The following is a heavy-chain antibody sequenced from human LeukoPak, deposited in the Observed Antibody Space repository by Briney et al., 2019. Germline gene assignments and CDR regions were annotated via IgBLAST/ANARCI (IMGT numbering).Heavy chain of an antibody. D-gene: IGHD3-22*01. J-gene: IGHJ4*02. V-gene: IGHV3-33*06. Sequence: PGGSLRLSCAASGYSLSNYGMHWVRQAPGKGLEWVAVIWYDGGNNGDSVKGRFTISRDNSKNTLSLQMNSLRAEDTVVYYCAKFAGRYYDSSGYFHYWGQGTLVTVSS. CDR3: AKFAGRYYDSSGYFHY. CDR2: IWYDGGN. CDR1: GYSLSNYG.